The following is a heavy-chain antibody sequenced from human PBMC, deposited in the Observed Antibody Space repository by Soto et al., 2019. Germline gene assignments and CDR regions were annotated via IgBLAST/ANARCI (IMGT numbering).Heavy chain of an antibody. CDR1: GYRFNLYY. D-gene: IGHD1-20*01. V-gene: IGHV1-2*02. Sequence: QVHLVQSGAEVRKPGASVKVSCRASGYRFNLYYMHWVRQAPGDGLEWMGWIDPNIGVTHYAQRFQGMVTMTRDTTISTVYKELSSLTSDDTAIYYCARGSTWYEHWGQGTLVSV. J-gene: IGHJ4*02. CDR3: ARGSTWYEH. CDR2: IDPNIGVT.